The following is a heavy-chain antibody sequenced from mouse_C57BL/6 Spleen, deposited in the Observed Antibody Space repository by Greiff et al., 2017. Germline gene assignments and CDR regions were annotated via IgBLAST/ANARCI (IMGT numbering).Heavy chain of an antibody. Sequence: VQLQQSGAELAKPGASVKLSCKASGYTFTSYWMHWVNQRPGQGLEWIGSINPCSGYTKYKQNFKDKATLTADKSSSTAYMQLSSLTYEDSAVYYCARRATVVASDYWGQGTTLTVSS. CDR3: ARRATVVASDY. J-gene: IGHJ2*01. V-gene: IGHV1-7*01. D-gene: IGHD1-1*01. CDR1: GYTFTSYW. CDR2: INPCSGYT.